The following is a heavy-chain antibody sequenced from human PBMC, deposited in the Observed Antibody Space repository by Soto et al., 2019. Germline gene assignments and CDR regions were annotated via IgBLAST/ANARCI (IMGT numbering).Heavy chain of an antibody. CDR3: AKDPDGMAAAGNDAFDI. V-gene: IGHV3-23*01. Sequence: EVQLLESGGGLVQPGGSLRLSCAASGFTFSSYAMSWVRQAPGKGLEWVSAISGSGGSTYYTDSVKGRFTISRDNSKNTLYLQMNSLRAEDTAVYYCAKDPDGMAAAGNDAFDIWGQGTMVTVSS. D-gene: IGHD6-13*01. CDR1: GFTFSSYA. CDR2: ISGSGGST. J-gene: IGHJ3*02.